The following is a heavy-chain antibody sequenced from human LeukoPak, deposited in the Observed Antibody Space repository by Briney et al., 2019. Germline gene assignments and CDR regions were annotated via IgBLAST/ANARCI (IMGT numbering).Heavy chain of an antibody. D-gene: IGHD6-13*01. V-gene: IGHV4-30-4*01. CDR2: IYYSGST. Sequence: SETLSLTCTVSGGSISSGDYYWSWIRQPPGKGLEWIGYIYYSGSTYYNPSLKSRVTISVDTSKNQFSLKLSSVTAADTAVYYCARYSSSCFDYWGQGTLATVSS. J-gene: IGHJ4*02. CDR1: GGSISSGDYY. CDR3: ARYSSSCFDY.